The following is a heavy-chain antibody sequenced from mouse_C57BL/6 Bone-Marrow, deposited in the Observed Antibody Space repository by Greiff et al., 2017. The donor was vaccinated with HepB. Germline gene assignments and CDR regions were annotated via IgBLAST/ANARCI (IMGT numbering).Heavy chain of an antibody. CDR3: ASANWDPFAY. J-gene: IGHJ3*01. D-gene: IGHD4-1*01. Sequence: EVKLMESGAELVKPGASVKLSCTASGFNIKDYYMHWVKQRTEQGLEWIGRIDPEDGETKYDPKFQGTATITADTSSNTAYLQLSSLTSEDTAVSYCASANWDPFAYWGQGTLVTVSA. V-gene: IGHV14-2*01. CDR1: GFNIKDYY. CDR2: IDPEDGET.